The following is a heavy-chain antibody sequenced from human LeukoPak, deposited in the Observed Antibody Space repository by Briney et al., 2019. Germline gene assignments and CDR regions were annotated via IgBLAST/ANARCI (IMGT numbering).Heavy chain of an antibody. CDR2: ISGSGGST. J-gene: IGHJ4*02. Sequence: GGSLRLSCAASGFTFSSYAMSWVRQAPGKGLEWVSAISGSGGSTYHADSVKGRFTISRDNSKNTLYLQMNSLRAEDTAVYYCATDIVVVVAATPIDYWGQGTLVTVSS. V-gene: IGHV3-23*01. D-gene: IGHD2-15*01. CDR1: GFTFSSYA. CDR3: ATDIVVVVAATPIDY.